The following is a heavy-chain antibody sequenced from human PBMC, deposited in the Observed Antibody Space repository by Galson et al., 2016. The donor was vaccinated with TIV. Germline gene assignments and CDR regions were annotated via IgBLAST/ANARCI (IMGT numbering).Heavy chain of an antibody. CDR3: AREEADAGMGFDAFDI. Sequence: LTCSISGGSISTYYWNWIRQPPGKGLEWLGYVFYSGSTSYNPSLKGRATISVDTSKNQFSLNLKSVTDADTAIYYCAREEADAGMGFDAFDIWCLGTMVTVSS. V-gene: IGHV4-59*12. CDR1: GGSISTYY. J-gene: IGHJ3*02. D-gene: IGHD6-13*01. CDR2: VFYSGST.